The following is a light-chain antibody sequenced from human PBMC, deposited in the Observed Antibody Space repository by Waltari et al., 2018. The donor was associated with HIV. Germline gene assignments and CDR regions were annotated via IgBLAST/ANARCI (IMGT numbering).Light chain of an antibody. CDR2: EYR. Sequence: NFMLTQPHSVSESPGKTVTISCTRSSGSIASHFVQWYQQPPGSAPTIVMYEYRQRPSGVPDRFTGSIDSSSNAASLTISGLKTEDEADYYCQSFDSTSWIFGGGTKLTVV. V-gene: IGLV6-57*04. CDR1: SGSIASHF. CDR3: QSFDSTSWI. J-gene: IGLJ3*02.